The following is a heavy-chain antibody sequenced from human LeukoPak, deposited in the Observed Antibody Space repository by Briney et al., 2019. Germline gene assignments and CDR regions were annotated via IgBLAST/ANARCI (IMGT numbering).Heavy chain of an antibody. CDR3: AKDLSCGSPWFDP. J-gene: IGHJ5*02. CDR1: GFTFSTYG. V-gene: IGHV3-33*03. Sequence: PGGSLSLSCAASGFTFSTYGMHWVRQAPGKGLEWVADIWYDGSKTYYADSVKGRFTLYRDSAKHTLYLQMNKLRAEHPAIYDCAKDLSCGSPWFDPWGQATLVSVSS. CDR2: IWYDGSKT.